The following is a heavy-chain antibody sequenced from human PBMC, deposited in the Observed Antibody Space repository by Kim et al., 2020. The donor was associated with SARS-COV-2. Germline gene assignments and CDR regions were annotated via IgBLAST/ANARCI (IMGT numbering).Heavy chain of an antibody. CDR3: ARQVCVVRHLDY. V-gene: IGHV4-39*01. Sequence: SETLSLTCTVSGVSIDTSYYYWVWIRQRQGQGLEWIMNFYFTGTTYHSLTLKSPATVAIYKNKYQFSLDPNSVTTTDTYLYYRARQVCVVRHLDYCYQG. CDR1: GVSIDTSYYY. CDR2: FYFTGTT. J-gene: IGHJ4*02. D-gene: IGHD2-21*01.